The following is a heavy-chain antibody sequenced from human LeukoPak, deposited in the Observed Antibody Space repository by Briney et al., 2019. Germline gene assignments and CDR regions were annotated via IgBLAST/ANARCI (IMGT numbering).Heavy chain of an antibody. CDR2: IYYSGST. J-gene: IGHJ3*02. CDR1: GGSVSSGSYY. D-gene: IGHD2-15*01. Sequence: SETLSLTCTVSGGSVSSGSYYGSWIRQPPGKGLEWIGYIYYSGSTNYNPSLKSRVTISVDTSKNQFSLKLSSVTAADTAVYYCARGRGLLGYCSGGSCYPGAFDIWGQGTMVTVSS. CDR3: ARGRGLLGYCSGGSCYPGAFDI. V-gene: IGHV4-61*01.